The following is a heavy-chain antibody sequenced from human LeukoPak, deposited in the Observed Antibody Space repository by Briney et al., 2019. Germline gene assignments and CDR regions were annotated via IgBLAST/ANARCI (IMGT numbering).Heavy chain of an antibody. CDR2: MNPNSGNT. V-gene: IGHV1-8*01. D-gene: IGHD5-18*01. J-gene: IGHJ4*02. CDR1: GYTFTIYD. Sequence: ASVTLSFTASGYTFTIYDINWVRQATGQGLEWMGWMNPNSGNTGYAQKFQGRVTMTRNTSISTAYMELSSLRSEDTAVYYCARGRGIQLWLGTSNFDYWGQGTLVTVSS. CDR3: ARGRGIQLWLGTSNFDY.